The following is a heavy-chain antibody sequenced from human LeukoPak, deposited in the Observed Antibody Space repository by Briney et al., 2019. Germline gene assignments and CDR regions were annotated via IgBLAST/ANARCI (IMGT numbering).Heavy chain of an antibody. D-gene: IGHD6-19*01. CDR1: GFAFSNYE. CDR2: ISSSSGVTI. V-gene: IGHV3-48*03. Sequence: GGSLRLSCAASGFAFSNYEMNWVRQAPGKGLEWVSYISSSSGVTIYYADSVRGRFTISRDNAKNSLYLQMDSLRAEDTAVYYCARFTSGWYYFDHWGQGTLVTVSS. J-gene: IGHJ4*02. CDR3: ARFTSGWYYFDH.